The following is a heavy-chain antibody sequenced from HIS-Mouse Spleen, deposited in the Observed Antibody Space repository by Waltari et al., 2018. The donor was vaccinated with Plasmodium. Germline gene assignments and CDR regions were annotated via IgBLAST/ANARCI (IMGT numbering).Heavy chain of an antibody. CDR1: GFTFSSYW. D-gene: IGHD6-13*01. CDR3: ASSWYWYFDL. J-gene: IGHJ2*01. Sequence: EVQLVESGGGLVQPGGSLRFSCAPSGFTFSSYWMSGVRQAPGKGLEWVANIKQDGSEKYYVDSVKGRFTIARDNAKNSLYLQMNSLRAEDTAVYYCASSWYWYFDLWGRGTLVTVSS. V-gene: IGHV3-7*01. CDR2: IKQDGSEK.